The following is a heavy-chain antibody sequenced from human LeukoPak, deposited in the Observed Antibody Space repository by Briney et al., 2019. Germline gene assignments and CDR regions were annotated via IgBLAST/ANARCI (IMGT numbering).Heavy chain of an antibody. CDR2: IRSNSDGGTI. Sequence: PGGSLRLSCATSGFTFSNAWMNWVRHAPGKGLEWVGRIRSNSDGGTIDYAAPVKGRFTLSRDDSKTTLYLQMNSLQTEDTAVYYCATDFYDSTWGQGTLVTVSS. CDR1: GFTFSNAW. CDR3: ATDFYDST. V-gene: IGHV3-15*07. J-gene: IGHJ5*02. D-gene: IGHD3-22*01.